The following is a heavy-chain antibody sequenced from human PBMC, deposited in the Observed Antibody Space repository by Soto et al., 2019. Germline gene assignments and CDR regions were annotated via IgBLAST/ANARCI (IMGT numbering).Heavy chain of an antibody. V-gene: IGHV3-23*01. Sequence: GGSLRLSCAASGFTFSSYAMSWVRQAPGKGLEWVSAISGSVGSTYYADSVKGRFTISRDNSKNTQYLQMNSLRAEDTAVYQCAKDGRGAGALDIGAKGQWSPSPQ. CDR2: ISGSVGST. J-gene: IGHJ3*02. CDR3: AKDGRGAGALDI. CDR1: GFTFSSYA. D-gene: IGHD1-26*01.